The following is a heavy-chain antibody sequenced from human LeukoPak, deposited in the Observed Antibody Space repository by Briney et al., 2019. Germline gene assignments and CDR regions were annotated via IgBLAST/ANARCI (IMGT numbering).Heavy chain of an antibody. CDR1: GGSISSYY. CDR2: IYYSGST. J-gene: IGHJ4*02. Sequence: SETLSLTCTVSGGSISSYYWSWIRQPPGKGPEWIGYIYYSGSTNYNPSLKSRVTISVDTSKNQFSLKLSPVTAADTAVYYCARHRATVTKTLDYWGQGTLVTV. CDR3: ARHRATVTKTLDY. V-gene: IGHV4-59*08. D-gene: IGHD4-17*01.